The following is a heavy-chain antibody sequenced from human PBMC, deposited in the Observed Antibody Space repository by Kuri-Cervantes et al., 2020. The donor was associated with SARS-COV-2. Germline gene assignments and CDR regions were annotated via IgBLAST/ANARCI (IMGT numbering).Heavy chain of an antibody. CDR2: IYFTGST. CDR1: GGSISSNSHY. V-gene: IGHV4-39*01. D-gene: IGHD7-27*01. CDR3: ARRSWAYYFDF. Sequence: SETLSLTCAVSGGSISSNSHYWGWIRQLPDKGLEWIGTIYFTGSTYYNPSLRSRVTISIDTSKDRFSLKLNSVTATDAVVYYCARRSWAYYFDFWGQGSLVTVSS. J-gene: IGHJ4*01.